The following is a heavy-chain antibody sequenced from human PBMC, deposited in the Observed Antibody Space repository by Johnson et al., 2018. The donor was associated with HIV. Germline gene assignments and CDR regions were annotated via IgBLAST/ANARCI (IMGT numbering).Heavy chain of an antibody. Sequence: QVQLVESGGGVVQPGRSLRLSCAASGFTFSSYAMHWVRQAPGKGLDWVAVISYDGINKYYADSVKGRFTISRDNSKNTLYLQMNSLRAEDTAVYYCAKGLMRGAFDIWGQGTMVTVSS. J-gene: IGHJ3*02. V-gene: IGHV3-30*04. CDR3: AKGLMRGAFDI. CDR2: ISYDGINK. D-gene: IGHD2-8*01. CDR1: GFTFSSYA.